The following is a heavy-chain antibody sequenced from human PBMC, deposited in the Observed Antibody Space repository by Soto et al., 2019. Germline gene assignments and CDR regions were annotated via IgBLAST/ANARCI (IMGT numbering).Heavy chain of an antibody. D-gene: IGHD6-13*01. Sequence: QVQLVQSGAEVKKPGSSVKVSCKASGGTFSSYTISWVRQAPGQGLEWMGRIIPILGIANFAQKFQGRVTNNADKSASTAYMELSSLRSEDTAVYYCARGGIAAAANGYYFDYWGQGTLVTVSS. J-gene: IGHJ4*02. CDR2: IIPILGIA. V-gene: IGHV1-69*02. CDR3: ARGGIAAAANGYYFDY. CDR1: GGTFSSYT.